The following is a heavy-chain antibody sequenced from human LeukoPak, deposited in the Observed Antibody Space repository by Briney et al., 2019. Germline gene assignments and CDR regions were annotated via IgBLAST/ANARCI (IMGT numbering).Heavy chain of an antibody. CDR1: GFTFSSYG. J-gene: IGHJ4*02. CDR3: AKARGWLQFLDY. Sequence: GSLRLSCAASGFTFSSYGMHWVRQAPGKGLEWVAVISYDGSNKYYADSVKGRFTISRDNSKNTLCLQMNSLRAEDTAVYYCAKARGWLQFLDYWGQGTLVTVSS. D-gene: IGHD5-24*01. V-gene: IGHV3-30*18. CDR2: ISYDGSNK.